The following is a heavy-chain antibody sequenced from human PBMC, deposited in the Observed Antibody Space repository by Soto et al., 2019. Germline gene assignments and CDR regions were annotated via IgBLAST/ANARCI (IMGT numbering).Heavy chain of an antibody. CDR2: VYYTGST. CDR1: GDSISTFY. J-gene: IGHJ4*02. D-gene: IGHD3-22*01. Sequence: SETLSLTCTVSGDSISTFYWGWMRQSPGKELEWIGYVYYTGSTNYNPSLKSRVTISVDRSKNQFSPKLTSANAADTAVYYCARGRTVRNYADDSSDYFYFFDYWGQGTQVTVSS. CDR3: ARGRTVRNYADDSSDYFYFFDY. V-gene: IGHV4-59*01.